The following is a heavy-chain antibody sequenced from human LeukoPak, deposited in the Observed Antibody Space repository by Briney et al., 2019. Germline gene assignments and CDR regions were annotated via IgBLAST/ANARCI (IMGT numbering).Heavy chain of an antibody. CDR2: IIPIFGTA. D-gene: IGHD3-3*01. CDR3: ARVGWLDFPDAFDI. CDR1: GGTFSSYA. Sequence: SVKVSCKASGGTFSSYAISWVRQAPGQGLEWMGGIIPIFGTANYAQKFQGRVTITADESTSTAYMELRSLRSDDTAVYYCARVGWLDFPDAFDIWGQGTLVTVSS. V-gene: IGHV1-69*13. J-gene: IGHJ3*02.